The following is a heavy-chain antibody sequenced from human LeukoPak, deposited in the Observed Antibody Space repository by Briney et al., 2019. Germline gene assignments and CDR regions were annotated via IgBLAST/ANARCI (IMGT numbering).Heavy chain of an antibody. CDR3: ARDDHSGYFDY. J-gene: IGHJ4*02. V-gene: IGHV4-30-4*08. CDR1: GGSISSGSYY. D-gene: IGHD3-10*01. CDR2: IYYSGST. Sequence: KPSQTLSLTCTVSGGSISSGSYYWSWIRQPPGKGLEWIGYIYYSGSTYYNPSLKSRVTISVDTSKNQFSLKLSSVTAADTAVYYCARDDHSGYFDYWGQGTLVTVSS.